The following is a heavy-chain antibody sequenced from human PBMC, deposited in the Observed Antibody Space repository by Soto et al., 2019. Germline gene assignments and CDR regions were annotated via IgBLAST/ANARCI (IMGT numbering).Heavy chain of an antibody. Sequence: GGSLRLSCTASGFIFKMYWMHWVRQSPGKGLVWISRIYNDGTYSDYADSVRGRFTISRDNVNDTLYLQMNNLRAEDSGLYYCTRGPRPISTGTGAYWGQGTQVTVS. CDR2: IYNDGTYS. CDR1: GFIFKMYW. J-gene: IGHJ4*02. CDR3: TRGPRPISTGTGAY. V-gene: IGHV3-74*01. D-gene: IGHD3-10*01.